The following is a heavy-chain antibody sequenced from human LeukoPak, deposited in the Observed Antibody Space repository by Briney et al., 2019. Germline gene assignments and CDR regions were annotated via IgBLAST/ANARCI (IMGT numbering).Heavy chain of an antibody. CDR3: ARDRAGIVGATGWFDP. V-gene: IGHV3-11*04. D-gene: IGHD1-26*01. J-gene: IGHJ5*02. CDR2: ISNTGSSI. CDR1: GFTFSDYY. Sequence: PGGSLRLSCAASGFTFSDYYMTWIRQAPGKGLEWVSYISNTGSSIYYADSVKGRFTISRDNAKNSLYLQMNSLRAEDTAVYYCARDRAGIVGATGWFDPWGQGTLVTVSS.